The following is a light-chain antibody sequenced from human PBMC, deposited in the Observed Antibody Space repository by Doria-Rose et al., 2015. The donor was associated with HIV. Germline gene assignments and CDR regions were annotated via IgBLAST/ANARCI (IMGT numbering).Light chain of an antibody. Sequence: EIVLTQSPGTLSLSPGERATLSCRASQSFSSTYLAWYQQKPGQAPSLLIYDGSTRATGIPDRFSASGSGTDFTLTINRLEPEDSAPYYCHQYGTSWTFGQGTKVEI. CDR3: HQYGTSWT. J-gene: IGKJ1*01. CDR1: QSFSSTY. V-gene: IGKV3-20*01. CDR2: DGS.